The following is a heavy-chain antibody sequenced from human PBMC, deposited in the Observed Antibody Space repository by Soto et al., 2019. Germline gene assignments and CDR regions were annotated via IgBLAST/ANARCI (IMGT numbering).Heavy chain of an antibody. J-gene: IGHJ4*02. V-gene: IGHV4-31*03. CDR3: ARDTGPSTGYSYGSGFDY. CDR1: GGSISSGGYY. D-gene: IGHD5-18*01. CDR2: IYYSGST. Sequence: SETLSLTCTVSGGSISSGGYYWSWIRQHPGKGLEWIGYIYYSGSTYYNPSLKSRVTISVDTSKNQFSLKLSSVTAADTAVYYCARDTGPSTGYSYGSGFDYWGQGTLVTVSS.